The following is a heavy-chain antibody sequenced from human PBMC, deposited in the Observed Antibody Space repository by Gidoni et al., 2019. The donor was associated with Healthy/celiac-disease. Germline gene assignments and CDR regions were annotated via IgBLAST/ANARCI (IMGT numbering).Heavy chain of an antibody. J-gene: IGHJ2*01. D-gene: IGHD6-13*01. CDR3: AKGGEYIAAAGVSDL. V-gene: IGHV3-9*01. CDR2: ISWNSGSI. CDR1: GFTFYVYA. Sequence: EVQLVASGGGLVQPGRSLRLSCAASGFTFYVYAMHWVRQAPGKGLEWVPGISWNSGSIGYADSVKGRFTISRDNAKNSLYLQMNSLRAEDTALYYCAKGGEYIAAAGVSDLWGRGTLVTVSS.